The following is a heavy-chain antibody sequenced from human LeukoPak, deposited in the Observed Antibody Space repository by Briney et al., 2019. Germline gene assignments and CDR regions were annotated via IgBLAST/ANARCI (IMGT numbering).Heavy chain of an antibody. CDR3: ARDPYSGNYGTYYYYYMDV. CDR1: GFTFSNYN. V-gene: IGHV3-21*01. J-gene: IGHJ6*03. D-gene: IGHD1-26*01. CDR2: ITSSGTYT. Sequence: GGSLRLYCADSGFTFSNYNMNWVRQAPGMAMEWVSSITSSGTYTFYADSVKGRFTISRDNAKNSLYLQMDSLGPEDTAVYYCARDPYSGNYGTYYYYYMDVWGKGTTVTISS.